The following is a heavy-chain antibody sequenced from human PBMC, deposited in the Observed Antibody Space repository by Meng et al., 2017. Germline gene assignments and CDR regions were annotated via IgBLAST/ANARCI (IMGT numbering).Heavy chain of an antibody. CDR1: GGTFSSYT. D-gene: IGHD2-15*01. J-gene: IGHJ4*02. CDR3: AREHCSGGSWYSYVGY. CDR2: IIPILGIA. Sequence: SVKVSCKASGGTFSSYTISWVRQAPGQGLEWMGRIIPILGIANYAQKFQGRVTITASKSTSTAYMELSSLRSEDTAVYYCAREHCSGGSWYSYVGYWGQRTLVTVSS. V-gene: IGHV1-69*04.